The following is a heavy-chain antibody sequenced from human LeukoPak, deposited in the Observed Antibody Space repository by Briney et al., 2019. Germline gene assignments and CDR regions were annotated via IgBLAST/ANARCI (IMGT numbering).Heavy chain of an antibody. J-gene: IGHJ5*02. CDR1: GGSFSGYH. Sequence: PSETLSLTCVVYGGSFSGYHWSWIRQSPGKGLEWIGEINHRGSTNYNPSLKRRVTMSLDTSKNQFSLKLSSVTAADTAVYYCAKSLYGSGSYYNWFDPWGQGTLVTVSS. D-gene: IGHD3-10*01. CDR2: INHRGST. V-gene: IGHV4-34*01. CDR3: AKSLYGSGSYYNWFDP.